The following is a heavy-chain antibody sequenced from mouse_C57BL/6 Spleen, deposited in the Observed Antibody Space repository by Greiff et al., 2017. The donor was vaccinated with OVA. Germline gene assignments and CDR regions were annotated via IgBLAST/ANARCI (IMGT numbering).Heavy chain of an antibody. CDR3: ARLGDVAWFAY. CDR2: IYPGDGDT. CDR1: GYAFSSYW. J-gene: IGHJ3*01. Sequence: QVQLQQSGAELVKPGASVKISCKASGYAFSSYWMNWVKQRPGKGLEWIGQIYPGDGDTNYNGKFKGKATLTADKSSSTAYMQLSSLTSEDAAVYFGARLGDVAWFAYWGQGTLVTVSA. V-gene: IGHV1-80*01. D-gene: IGHD3-3*01.